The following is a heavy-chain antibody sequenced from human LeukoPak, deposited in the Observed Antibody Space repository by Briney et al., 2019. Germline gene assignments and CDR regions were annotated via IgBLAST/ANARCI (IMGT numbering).Heavy chain of an antibody. V-gene: IGHV4-4*07. J-gene: IGHJ4*02. CDR3: AREGGPYSSSWYSFDY. CDR1: GGSISSYY. D-gene: IGHD6-13*01. Sequence: SETLFLTCTVSGGSISSYYWSWIRQPAGKGLEWIGRIYTSGSTNYNPSLKSRVTMSVDTSKNQFSLKLSSVTAADTAVYYCAREGGPYSSSWYSFDYWGQGTLVTVSS. CDR2: IYTSGST.